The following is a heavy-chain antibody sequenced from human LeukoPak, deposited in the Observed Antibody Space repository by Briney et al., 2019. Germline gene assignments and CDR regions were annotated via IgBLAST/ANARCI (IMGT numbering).Heavy chain of an antibody. CDR1: GYSFTSYW. V-gene: IGHV5-51*01. D-gene: IGHD3-10*01. Sequence: ESLKISCKGSGYSFTSYWIGWVRQMPGKGLEWMGIIYPGDSDTRYSPSFQGQVTISADKSISTAYLQWSSLKASDTAMYYCARLVRGVIITQNWFDPWGQGTLVTVSS. CDR2: IYPGDSDT. CDR3: ARLVRGVIITQNWFDP. J-gene: IGHJ5*02.